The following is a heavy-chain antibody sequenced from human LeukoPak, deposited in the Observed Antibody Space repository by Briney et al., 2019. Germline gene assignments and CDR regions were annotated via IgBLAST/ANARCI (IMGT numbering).Heavy chain of an antibody. V-gene: IGHV1-2*02. Sequence: ASVKVSCKASGYTFTGYYMHWVRQAPGQGLEWMGWINPNSGGTNYAQKFQGRVTMTRDTSISTAYMELSRLRSDDTAVYYCARAAVRYCTNGVCAALDYWGQGTLVTASS. CDR2: INPNSGGT. CDR1: GYTFTGYY. CDR3: ARAAVRYCTNGVCAALDY. J-gene: IGHJ4*02. D-gene: IGHD2-8*01.